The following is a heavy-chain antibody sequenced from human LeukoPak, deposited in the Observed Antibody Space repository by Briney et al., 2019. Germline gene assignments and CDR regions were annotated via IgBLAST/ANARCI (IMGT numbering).Heavy chain of an antibody. D-gene: IGHD2-15*01. CDR1: GGSFSGYY. J-gene: IGHJ6*02. CDR3: ARLARCSGGSCYYYGMDV. CDR2: ISSSGSTI. V-gene: IGHV3-11*01. Sequence: LSLTCAVYGGSFSGYYWSWIRQAPGTGLEWVSYISSSGSTIYYADSVKGRFTISRDNAKNSLYLQMNSLRAEDTAVYYCARLARCSGGSCYYYGMDVWGQGTTVTVSS.